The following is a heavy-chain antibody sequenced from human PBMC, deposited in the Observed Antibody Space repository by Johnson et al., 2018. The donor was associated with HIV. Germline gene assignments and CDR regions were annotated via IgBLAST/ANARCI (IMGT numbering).Heavy chain of an antibody. CDR1: GFTFSSYG. D-gene: IGHD6-13*01. V-gene: IGHV3-20*04. J-gene: IGHJ3*02. Sequence: VKLVESGGGVVQPGGSLRLSCAASGFTFSSYGMHWVRQAPGKGLEWVSGISGSGGSTGYADSVKGRFTISRDNAKNSLYLQMNSLRAEDTALYYCARERSSSRKAFDIWGQGTMVTVSS. CDR2: ISGSGGST. CDR3: ARERSSSRKAFDI.